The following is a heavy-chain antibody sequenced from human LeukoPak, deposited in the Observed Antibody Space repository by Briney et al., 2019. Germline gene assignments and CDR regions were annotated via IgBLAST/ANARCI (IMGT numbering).Heavy chain of an antibody. Sequence: PGGSLRLSCEASGXTFSSYGVHWVRQAPDKGQEWVAVIWYDGSKKYYADSVKGRFTISRDNSKNTLYLQMNSLRGEDTAVYYCARDLAARHFDYWGQGTLVTVSS. CDR3: ARDLAARHFDY. CDR1: GXTFSSYG. J-gene: IGHJ4*02. D-gene: IGHD6-6*01. V-gene: IGHV3-33*01. CDR2: IWYDGSKK.